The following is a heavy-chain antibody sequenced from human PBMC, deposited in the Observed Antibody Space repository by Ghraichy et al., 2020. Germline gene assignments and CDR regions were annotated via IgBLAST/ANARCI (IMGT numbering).Heavy chain of an antibody. CDR3: ATGYYYDSSGHYHFDY. CDR2: FDPEDGET. Sequence: ASVKVSCKVSGYTLTELSMHWVRQAPGKGLEWMGGFDPEDGETIYAQKFQGRVTMTEDTSTDTAYMELSSLRSEDTAVYYCATGYYYDSSGHYHFDYWGQGTLVTVSS. J-gene: IGHJ4*02. D-gene: IGHD3-22*01. CDR1: GYTLTELS. V-gene: IGHV1-24*01.